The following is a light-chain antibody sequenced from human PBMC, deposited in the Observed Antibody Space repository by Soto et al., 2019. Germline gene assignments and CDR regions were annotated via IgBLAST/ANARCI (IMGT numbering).Light chain of an antibody. CDR3: QPYGSSRT. CDR1: QSVSSTY. CDR2: GVS. J-gene: IGKJ1*01. V-gene: IGKV3-20*01. Sequence: EIVLTQSPGTLSLSPGERATLSCRASQSVSSTYLAWYQQKPGQAPRVLRYGVSTSATGIPDRFSGSGSGTDFTLTISRLEPEDFSVYYCQPYGSSRTFGQGTKVEIK.